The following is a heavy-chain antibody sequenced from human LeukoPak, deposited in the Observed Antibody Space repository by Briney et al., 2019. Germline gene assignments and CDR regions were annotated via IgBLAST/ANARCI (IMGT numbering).Heavy chain of an antibody. CDR2: ISYDGTNK. D-gene: IGHD2-2*01. J-gene: IGHJ4*02. V-gene: IGHV3-30-3*01. CDR3: ARDLAGYCGSASCYGYYFDY. CDR1: GFFFSSHA. Sequence: GGSLRLSCAASGFFFSSHAMNWVRQAPGKGLEWVAVISYDGTNKYYAASVKGRFTISRDNSKNTLNLQMTSLRADDTALYFCARDLAGYCGSASCYGYYFDYWGQGTLVTVSS.